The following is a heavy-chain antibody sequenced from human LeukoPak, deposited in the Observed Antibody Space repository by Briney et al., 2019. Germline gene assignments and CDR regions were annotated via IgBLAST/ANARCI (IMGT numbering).Heavy chain of an antibody. Sequence: GRSLRLSCAASGFTFDDYAMHWVRQAPGKGPEWVSGISWNSGSIGYADSVKGRFTISRDNAKNSLHLQMNSLRVEDTAFYYCAKASNDYGGNSYFDYWGQGTLVTVSS. CDR2: ISWNSGSI. V-gene: IGHV3-9*01. CDR3: AKASNDYGGNSYFDY. J-gene: IGHJ4*02. CDR1: GFTFDDYA. D-gene: IGHD4-23*01.